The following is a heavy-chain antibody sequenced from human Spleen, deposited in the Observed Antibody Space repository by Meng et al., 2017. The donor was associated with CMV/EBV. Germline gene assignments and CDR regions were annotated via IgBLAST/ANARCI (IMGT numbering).Heavy chain of an antibody. Sequence: GSLRLSCNVSGGSISPYYWSWIRQLPGKGLEWIGYIYYSGSTNYNPSLKSRVTISVDTSKNQFSLKLSSVTAADTAVYYCARAQGGWFDPWGQGTLVTVSS. CDR1: GGSISPYY. J-gene: IGHJ5*02. V-gene: IGHV4-59*01. CDR3: ARAQGGWFDP. CDR2: IYYSGST. D-gene: IGHD1-26*01.